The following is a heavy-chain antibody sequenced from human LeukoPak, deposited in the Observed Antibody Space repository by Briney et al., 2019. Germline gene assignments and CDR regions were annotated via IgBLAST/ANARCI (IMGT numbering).Heavy chain of an antibody. CDR3: ARVDYGAGDAFDI. D-gene: IGHD4-17*01. V-gene: IGHV1-2*02. CDR2: INPNSGGT. J-gene: IGHJ3*02. CDR1: GYTFTGYY. Sequence: ASVKVSCKASGYTFTGYYMHWVRQAPGQGLEWMGWINPNSGGTNYAQKFQGRVTMTRDTSISTAYMELSRLRSDDTAVYYCARVDYGAGDAFDIWGQGTMVTVSS.